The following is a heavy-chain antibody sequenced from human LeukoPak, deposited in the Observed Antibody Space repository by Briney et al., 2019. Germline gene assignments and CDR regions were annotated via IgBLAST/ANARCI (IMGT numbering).Heavy chain of an antibody. CDR2: IYHSGST. D-gene: IGHD6-13*01. J-gene: IGHJ4*02. CDR3: ARVPGYS. CDR1: GGSISSYY. Sequence: PSETLSLTCTVSGGSISSYYWSWIRQPPGKELEWIGYIYHSGSTNYNPSLKSRVTISVDTPKNQFSLEVSSVTAADTAVYYCARVPGYSWGQGTLVTVSS. V-gene: IGHV4-59*01.